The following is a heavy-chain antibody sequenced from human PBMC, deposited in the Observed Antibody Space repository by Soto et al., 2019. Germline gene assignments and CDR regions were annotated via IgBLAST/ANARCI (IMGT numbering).Heavy chain of an antibody. CDR3: AFLFGGPIWEFFHH. D-gene: IGHD2-21*01. J-gene: IGHJ1*01. V-gene: IGHV2-5*01. CDR2: IYWNDDK. CDR1: GFSLSTSGVG. Sequence: SGPTLVNPTQTLTLTCTFSGFSLSTSGVGVGWIRQPPGKALEWLALIYWNDDKRYSPSLKSRLTITKDTSKNQVVLTMTNMDPVDTATYYFAFLFGGPIWEFFHHWGQGTLVTLSS.